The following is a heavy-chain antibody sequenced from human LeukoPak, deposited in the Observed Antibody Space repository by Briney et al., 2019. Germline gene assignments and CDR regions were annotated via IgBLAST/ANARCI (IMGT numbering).Heavy chain of an antibody. J-gene: IGHJ4*02. CDR3: ARVRFSARGYPSEFDY. CDR2: IYSGSST. D-gene: IGHD3-22*01. V-gene: IGHV3-53*01. Sequence: GGSLRLSCAASGFTVSSYYMNWVRQAPGRGLEWVSVIYSGSSTYHADSVKGRFTISRDNSKNTLYLQMNSLRAEDTAVYYCARVRFSARGYPSEFDYWGQGTLVTVAS. CDR1: GFTVSSYY.